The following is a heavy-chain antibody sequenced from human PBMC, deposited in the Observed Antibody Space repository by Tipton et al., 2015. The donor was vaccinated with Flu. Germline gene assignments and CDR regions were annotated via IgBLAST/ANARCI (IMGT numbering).Heavy chain of an antibody. Sequence: TLSLTCTVSGGSISSYYWSWIRQPPGKGLEWIGYIYYSGSTNYNPPLKSRVTISVDTSKNQFSLKLSSVTAADTAVYYCARELNYGMDVWGQGTTVTASS. J-gene: IGHJ6*02. CDR2: IYYSGST. V-gene: IGHV4-59*01. CDR1: GGSISSYY. CDR3: ARELNYGMDV.